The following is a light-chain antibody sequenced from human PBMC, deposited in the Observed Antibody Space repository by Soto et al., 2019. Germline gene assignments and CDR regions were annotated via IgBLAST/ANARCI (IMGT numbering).Light chain of an antibody. CDR3: QQYGSSPLT. CDR1: QSVNSNY. J-gene: IGKJ4*01. Sequence: DIVLTQSPGTLSLSPGERATLSCRASQSVNSNYLAWYQQKPGQAPRLLIHGASSRATGIPDRFSGSGSGTDFTLTISRLEPEDFAVYFCQQYGSSPLTFGGGTKVEIK. V-gene: IGKV3-20*01. CDR2: GAS.